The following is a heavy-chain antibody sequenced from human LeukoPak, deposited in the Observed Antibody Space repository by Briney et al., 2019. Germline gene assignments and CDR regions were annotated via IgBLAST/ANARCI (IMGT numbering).Heavy chain of an antibody. J-gene: IGHJ5*02. CDR1: GGSITTYS. CDR3: ARDFSSKNWFDT. CDR2: FYSSGST. D-gene: IGHD2/OR15-2a*01. Sequence: PSETLSLTCTVFGGSITTYSWSWIWQPAGRGLEWIGRFYSSGSTDYNPSLKSRVTMSVDTSKNQVSLKLSSVTAADTAIYYCARDFSSKNWFDTWGQGTLVTVSS. V-gene: IGHV4-4*07.